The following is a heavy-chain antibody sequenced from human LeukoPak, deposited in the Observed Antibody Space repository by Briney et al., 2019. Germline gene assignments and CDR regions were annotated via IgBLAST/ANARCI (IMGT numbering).Heavy chain of an antibody. Sequence: ASVKVSCKASGYTFNRHYIHWVRRAPGQGLEWMGWINPNSGGTNYAQNFQGRVTMTRDTSISTAYLELSRLTSDDTAVYFCARSPTQDSYNRRWDLDNWCQGTLVTVSS. J-gene: IGHJ4*02. CDR1: GYTFNRHY. V-gene: IGHV1-2*02. CDR3: ARSPTQDSYNRRWDLDN. D-gene: IGHD1-14*01. CDR2: INPNSGGT.